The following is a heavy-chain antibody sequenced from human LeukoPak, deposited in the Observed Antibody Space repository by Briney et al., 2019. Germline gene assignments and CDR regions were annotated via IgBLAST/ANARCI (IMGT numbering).Heavy chain of an antibody. D-gene: IGHD3-10*01. V-gene: IGHV4-4*07. J-gene: IGHJ4*02. CDR2: IYTSGST. Sequence: SETLSLTCTVSGGSISSYYWSWIRQPAGKGLEWIGRIYTSGSTNYNPSLKSRVTISVDKSKNQFSLKLSPVTAADTAVYYCARFKPPVIFAGPGYFDYWGQGTLVTVSS. CDR1: GGSISSYY. CDR3: ARFKPPVIFAGPGYFDY.